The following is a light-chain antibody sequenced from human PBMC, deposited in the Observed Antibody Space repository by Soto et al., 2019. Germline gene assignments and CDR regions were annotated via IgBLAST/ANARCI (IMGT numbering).Light chain of an antibody. CDR1: SSNIGAGYE. V-gene: IGLV1-40*01. CDR2: ENN. CDR3: QSYDSSLSGYV. Sequence: QSVLTQPPSVSEAPGQRVTISCTGSSSNIGAGYEAHWYQQVPGTAPKLLIYENNNRPSGVPDRFSGSKSGNSASLAITGLQAEDEAEYYCQSYDSSLSGYVFGPGTKLTVL. J-gene: IGLJ1*01.